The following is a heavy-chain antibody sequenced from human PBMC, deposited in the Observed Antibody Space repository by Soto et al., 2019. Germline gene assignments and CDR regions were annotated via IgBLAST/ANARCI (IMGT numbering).Heavy chain of an antibody. D-gene: IGHD6-19*01. V-gene: IGHV1-18*01. J-gene: IGHJ4*02. CDR2: ISGYSGHT. Sequence: ASVKVSCKASGYTFSSYGISWVRQAPGQGLEWMGWISGYSGHTYYAQKFQGRVTMTTDTSTNTVYMELRSLRSDDTAVYYCAREWDNKSEHSSGWYDDFWGQGTLVTAPQ. CDR1: GYTFSSYG. CDR3: AREWDNKSEHSSGWYDDF.